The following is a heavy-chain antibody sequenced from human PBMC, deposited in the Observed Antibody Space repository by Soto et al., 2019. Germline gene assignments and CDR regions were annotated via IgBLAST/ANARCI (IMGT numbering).Heavy chain of an antibody. CDR1: GYSFTTYW. J-gene: IGHJ6*02. D-gene: IGHD3-16*01. Sequence: PGESLKISCQGSGYSFTTYWIGWVRQMPGKGLERMGIIYPGNSDIRYSPSFQGQVTISADKSISTAYLKWSGLKASDTAMYYCARLGIWSYGMDVWGQGTTVTVSS. CDR2: IYPGNSDI. CDR3: ARLGIWSYGMDV. V-gene: IGHV5-51*01.